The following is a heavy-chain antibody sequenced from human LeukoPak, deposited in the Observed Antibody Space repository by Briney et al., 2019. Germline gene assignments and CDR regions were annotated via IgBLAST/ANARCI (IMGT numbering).Heavy chain of an antibody. CDR3: ARTYYGSGSLNYYYYYYVDV. D-gene: IGHD3-10*01. CDR2: IKPEGSEK. V-gene: IGHV3-7*01. CDR1: GFTFSSYW. Sequence: PGGSVRLSCAASGFTFSSYWMSWVRQAPGKGLEWVANIKPEGSEKYYVDSVKGRFTISRDNAKNSLYLQMNSLRAEDTAVYYCARTYYGSGSLNYYYYYYVDVWGKGTTVTVSS. J-gene: IGHJ6*03.